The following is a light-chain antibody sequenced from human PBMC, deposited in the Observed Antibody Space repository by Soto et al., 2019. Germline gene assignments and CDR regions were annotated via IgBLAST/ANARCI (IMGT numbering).Light chain of an antibody. V-gene: IGLV2-14*01. Sequence: QSALTQPASVSGSPGQSITISCTGTSSDVGGYNYGSWYQQQSGKAPKLMIHEVSNRPSGVSNRFSGSKSGNTASLTISGLQAEDEADYYCSSYTSSRAYVFGIGTKLTVL. CDR1: SSDVGGYNY. CDR2: EVS. CDR3: SSYTSSRAYV. J-gene: IGLJ1*01.